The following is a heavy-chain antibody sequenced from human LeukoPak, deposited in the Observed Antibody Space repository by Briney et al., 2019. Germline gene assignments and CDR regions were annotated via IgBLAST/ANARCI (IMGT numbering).Heavy chain of an antibody. CDR3: ARESVLGYNSVYYFDY. V-gene: IGHV1-46*01. J-gene: IGHJ4*02. CDR1: GYTFTSYY. CDR2: INPSGGST. D-gene: IGHD5-24*01. Sequence: GASVKVSCKASGYTFTSYYMHWVRQAPGQGLEWMGIINPSGGSTSYAQKFRGRVTMTRDTSTSTVYMELSSLRSKDTAVYYCARESVLGYNSVYYFDYWGQGTLVTVSS.